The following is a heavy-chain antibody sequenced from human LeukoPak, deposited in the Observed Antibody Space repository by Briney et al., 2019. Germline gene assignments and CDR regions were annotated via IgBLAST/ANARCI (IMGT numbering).Heavy chain of an antibody. CDR1: GFTFSSYS. Sequence: GGSLRLSCAAAGFTFSSYSMNWVRQAPGKGLEWVSYISSSSSTIYYADSVKGRFTISRDNAKNSLYLQMNSLRAEDTAVYYCARKVSYGGYHYFDYWGQGTLVTVSS. CDR2: ISSSSSTI. D-gene: IGHD5-12*01. CDR3: ARKVSYGGYHYFDY. J-gene: IGHJ4*02. V-gene: IGHV3-48*04.